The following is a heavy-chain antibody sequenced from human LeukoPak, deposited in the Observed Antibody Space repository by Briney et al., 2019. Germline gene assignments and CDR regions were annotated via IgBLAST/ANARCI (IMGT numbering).Heavy chain of an antibody. V-gene: IGHV3-48*04. J-gene: IGHJ4*02. CDR1: GFTFSSYS. CDR3: ARHFCSSTSCSN. D-gene: IGHD2-2*01. Sequence: GGSLRLSCAASGFTFSSYSMNWVRQAPGKGLEWVSYISSSSPIYYADSVKGRFTISRDNAKNSLYLQMNSLRTEDTAVYYCARHFCSSTSCSNWGQGTLVTVSS. CDR2: ISSSSPI.